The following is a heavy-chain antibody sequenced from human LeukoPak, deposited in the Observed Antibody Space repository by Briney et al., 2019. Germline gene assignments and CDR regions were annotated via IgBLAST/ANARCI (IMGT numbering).Heavy chain of an antibody. D-gene: IGHD2-21*02. V-gene: IGHV1-2*02. J-gene: IGHJ4*02. CDR1: GYTFTGYN. CDR3: ARAVRVTTDFDC. Sequence: ASVKVSCKASGYTFTGYNIRWMRQAPGQGLEWMGWINPNGGGTNYAQNFQGRVTVTRDTSITTVYMEVSGLTSDDTAVYYCARAVRVTTDFDCWGQGTLVTVSS. CDR2: INPNGGGT.